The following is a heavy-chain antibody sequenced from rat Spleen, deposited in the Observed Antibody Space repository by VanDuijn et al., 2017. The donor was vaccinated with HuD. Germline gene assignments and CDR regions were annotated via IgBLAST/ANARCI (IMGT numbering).Heavy chain of an antibody. J-gene: IGHJ2*01. CDR1: GFTFSNYY. CDR2: ISTGGGST. CDR3: TTGITTGYYFDY. D-gene: IGHD1-10*01. Sequence: EVQLVESGGGLVQPGRSLKLSCEASGFTFSNYYMAWVRQAPTKGLEWVAYISTGGGSTYYRDSVKGRFTISRDNARSTLYLQMDSLRSEETATYYCTTGITTGYYFDYWGQGVMVTVSS. V-gene: IGHV5-27*01.